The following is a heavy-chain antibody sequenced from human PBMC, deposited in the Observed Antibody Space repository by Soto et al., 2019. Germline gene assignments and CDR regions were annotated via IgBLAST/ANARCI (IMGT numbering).Heavy chain of an antibody. V-gene: IGHV3-15*07. CDR2: IKSKTDGGTT. CDR1: GFTFSNAW. J-gene: IGHJ6*02. CDR3: TTGPPPYYEYYYGMDV. D-gene: IGHD1-26*01. Sequence: EVQLVESGGGLVKPGGSLRLSCAASGFTFSNAWMNWVRQAPGKGLEWVGRIKSKTDGGTTDYAALVKGRFTISRDDSKNTLYLQMNSLKTEDTAVYYCTTGPPPYYEYYYGMDVWGQGTTVTVSS.